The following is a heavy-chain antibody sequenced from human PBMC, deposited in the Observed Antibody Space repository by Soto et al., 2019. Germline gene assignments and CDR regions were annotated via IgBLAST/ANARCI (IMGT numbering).Heavy chain of an antibody. V-gene: IGHV4-34*01. CDR1: GDSFSAYH. CDR2: INHSGST. D-gene: IGHD3-10*01. Sequence: QVQLRQWGAGLLKPSETLSLTCAVYGDSFSAYHWNWIRQPPGKGLEWIGDINHSGSTNYNPSLTSRVTISIDTSKNQFSLKLTSVTAADTAVYYCATKDMATMSGNSWGQGTLVTLSS. CDR3: ATKDMATMSGNS. J-gene: IGHJ4*02.